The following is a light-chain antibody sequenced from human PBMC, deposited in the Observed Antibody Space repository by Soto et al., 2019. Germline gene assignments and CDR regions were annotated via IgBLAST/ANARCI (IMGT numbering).Light chain of an antibody. V-gene: IGKV3-20*01. CDR2: GAS. Sequence: EIVLTQSPGTLSLSPGERATLSCRASQSVSPTFLVWYQQRPGQAPRLLIYGASTRATGIPDRFSGSGSGTDFTLTLSRLEPEDFAVYYCQQYGSPITFGQGTRLEIK. CDR1: QSVSPTF. CDR3: QQYGSPIT. J-gene: IGKJ5*01.